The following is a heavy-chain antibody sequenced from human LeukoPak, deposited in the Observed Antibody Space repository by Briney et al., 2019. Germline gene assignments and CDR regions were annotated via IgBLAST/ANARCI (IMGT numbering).Heavy chain of an antibody. Sequence: SETLSLTCIVSGGSISSSSHYWGWIRQPPGKGLEWMGSIHYSGSTYNNPSLKSRVTMSVDTSKSQFSLKVSSVTAADTAVYYCARLLHDSRGYYYFDYWGQGTLVIVSS. CDR2: IHYSGST. CDR3: ARLLHDSRGYYYFDY. D-gene: IGHD3-22*01. CDR1: GGSISSSSHY. J-gene: IGHJ4*02. V-gene: IGHV4-39*01.